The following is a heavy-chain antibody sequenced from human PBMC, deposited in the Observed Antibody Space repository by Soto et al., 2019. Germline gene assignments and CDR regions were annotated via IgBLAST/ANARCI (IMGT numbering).Heavy chain of an antibody. V-gene: IGHV1-69*02. J-gene: IGHJ4*02. CDR1: GGTFSSYT. Sequence: QVHLVQSGAEVKKPGSSVKVSCKASGGTFSSYTISWVRQAPGQGLEWMGRIIPIVGIVNYAQNFQGRVTYTADKSTNTAIMELSSLRSEVTAVYYCATQFSDGYNDNDYSAYWGQGTLVTVSS. D-gene: IGHD5-12*01. CDR3: ATQFSDGYNDNDYSAY. CDR2: IIPIVGIV.